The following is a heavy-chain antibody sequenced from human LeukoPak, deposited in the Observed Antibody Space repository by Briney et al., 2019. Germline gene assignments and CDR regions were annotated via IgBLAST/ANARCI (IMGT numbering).Heavy chain of an antibody. Sequence: GTFXXXAISWVRQAPGQGLEWMGRIIPILGIANYAQKFQGRVTITADNSTSTAYMELSSLRSEDTAVYYCASGIATYVWGSYRYLVNWGQGTLVTVSS. CDR3: ASGIATYVWGSYRYLVN. V-gene: IGHV1-69*04. D-gene: IGHD3-16*02. CDR1: GTFXXXA. J-gene: IGHJ4*02. CDR2: IIPILGIA.